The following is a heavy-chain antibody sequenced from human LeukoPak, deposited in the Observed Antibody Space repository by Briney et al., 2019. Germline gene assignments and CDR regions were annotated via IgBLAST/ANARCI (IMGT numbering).Heavy chain of an antibody. D-gene: IGHD2-2*01. CDR1: GYSISSGYY. CDR2: IYHNGST. J-gene: IGHJ5*02. V-gene: IGHV4-38-2*01. CDR3: ARHVTGKRSTSCCNWFDP. Sequence: SETLTLTCAVSGYSISSGYYWGWIRQPPGKGLEWIGSIYHNGSTYYNPSLKSRVTISVDTSKNQFSLKLSSVTAADPAVYYCARHVTGKRSTSCCNWFDPWGQGTLVTVSS.